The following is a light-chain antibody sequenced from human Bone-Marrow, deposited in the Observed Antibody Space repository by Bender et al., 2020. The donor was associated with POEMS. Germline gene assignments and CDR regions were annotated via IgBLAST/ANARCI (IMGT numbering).Light chain of an antibody. V-gene: IGLV1-44*01. CDR3: SSWDDSLSGWV. Sequence: QSVLTQPPSASGTPGQSVIISCSGSSSTIGSNTVNWYQHLPGSAPRLVVYSNYQRPSGVPARFSGSKSGTSASLAISDIQSEDEGDYYCSSWDDSLSGWVFGGVTKLTVL. CDR2: SNY. J-gene: IGLJ3*02. CDR1: SSTIGSNT.